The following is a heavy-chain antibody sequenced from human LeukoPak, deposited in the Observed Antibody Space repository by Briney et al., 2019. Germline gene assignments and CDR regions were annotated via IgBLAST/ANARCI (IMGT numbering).Heavy chain of an antibody. J-gene: IGHJ4*02. D-gene: IGHD6-13*01. CDR1: GGSISSYY. CDR3: ARGGIAAADPFFDY. CDR2: IYHSGST. V-gene: IGHV4-59*12. Sequence: PSETLSLTCTVSGGSISSYYWSWIRQPPGKGLEWIGYIYHSGSTYYNPSLKSRVTISVDRSKNQFSLKLSSVTAADTAVYYCARGGIAAADPFFDYWGQGTLVTVSS.